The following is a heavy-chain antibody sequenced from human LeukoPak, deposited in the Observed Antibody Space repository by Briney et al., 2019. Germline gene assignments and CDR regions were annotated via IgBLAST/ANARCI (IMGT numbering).Heavy chain of an antibody. CDR3: ARALTTIFGVVINNWFDP. CDR1: GYTFTGYY. CDR2: INPNSGGT. D-gene: IGHD3-3*01. Sequence: ASVKVSCKAPGYTFTGYYMHWVRQAPGQGLEWMGWINPNSGGTNYAQKFQGRVTMTRDTSISTAYMELSRLRSDDTAVYYCARALTTIFGVVINNWFDPWGQGTLVTVSS. J-gene: IGHJ5*02. V-gene: IGHV1-2*02.